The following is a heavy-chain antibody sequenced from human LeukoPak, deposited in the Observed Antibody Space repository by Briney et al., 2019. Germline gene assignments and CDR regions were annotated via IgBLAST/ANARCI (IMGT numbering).Heavy chain of an antibody. CDR3: ARHGPYYYGSGSPFDY. CDR1: GGSISSYY. D-gene: IGHD3-10*01. J-gene: IGHJ4*02. V-gene: IGHV4-59*08. Sequence: EASETLSLTCTVSGGSISSYYWSWIRQPPGKGLEWIGYIYYSGSTNYNPSLKSRVTISVDTSKNQFSLKLSSVTAADTAVYYCARHGPYYYGSGSPFDYWGQGTLVTVSS. CDR2: IYYSGST.